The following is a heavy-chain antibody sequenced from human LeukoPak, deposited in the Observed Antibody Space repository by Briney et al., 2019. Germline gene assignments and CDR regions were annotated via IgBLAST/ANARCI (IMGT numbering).Heavy chain of an antibody. J-gene: IGHJ4*02. V-gene: IGHV1-18*01. CDR2: ISAYNGNT. Sequence: GASVKVSCKASGYTFTSYGISWVRQAPGQGLEWMGWISAYNGNTNYAQDLQGRVTMTTDTSTSTAYTELRSLRSDDTAVYYCARLGLKQAWVSHYWGQGTLVTVSS. D-gene: IGHD6-13*01. CDR1: GYTFTSYG. CDR3: ARLGLKQAWVSHY.